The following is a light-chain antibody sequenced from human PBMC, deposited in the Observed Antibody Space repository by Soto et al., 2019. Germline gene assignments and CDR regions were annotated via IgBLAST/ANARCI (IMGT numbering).Light chain of an antibody. CDR3: QQYGSSPRT. Sequence: EIVMTQSPATLSVSQGETATLSCRASQSVSSTYLAWYRQKPGQAPRLLIYGASSRATGIPDRFSGSGSGTDFTLTISRLEPEDFAVFYCQQYGSSPRTFGQGAKVDI. J-gene: IGKJ1*01. V-gene: IGKV3-20*01. CDR1: QSVSSTY. CDR2: GAS.